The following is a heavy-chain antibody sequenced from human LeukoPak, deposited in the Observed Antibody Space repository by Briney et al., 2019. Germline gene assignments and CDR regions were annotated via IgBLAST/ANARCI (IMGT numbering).Heavy chain of an antibody. J-gene: IGHJ6*02. Sequence: GASVKVSCKASGYTFTGYYMHWVRQAPGQGLEWMGWINPNSGGTNYAQKFQGWVTMTRETSIRTAYIELSRLRCDDKAVYYCAREGSRGYYYYGMDVWGQGTTVTVS. CDR3: AREGSRGYYYYGMDV. CDR1: GYTFTGYY. D-gene: IGHD5-24*01. CDR2: INPNSGGT. V-gene: IGHV1-2*04.